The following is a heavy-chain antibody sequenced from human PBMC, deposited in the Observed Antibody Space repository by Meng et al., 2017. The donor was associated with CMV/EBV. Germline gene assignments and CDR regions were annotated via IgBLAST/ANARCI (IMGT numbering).Heavy chain of an antibody. J-gene: IGHJ6*02. Sequence: GESLKISCAASGFTFSSYAMHWVRQAPGKGLEWVAVISYDGSNKYYADSVKGRFTISRDNAKNSLYLQMNSLRAEDTAVYYCARDLESLYYYYGMDVWGQGTTVTVSS. CDR3: ARDLESLYYYYGMDV. CDR1: GFTFSSYA. V-gene: IGHV3-30-3*01. CDR2: ISYDGSNK. D-gene: IGHD3-3*01.